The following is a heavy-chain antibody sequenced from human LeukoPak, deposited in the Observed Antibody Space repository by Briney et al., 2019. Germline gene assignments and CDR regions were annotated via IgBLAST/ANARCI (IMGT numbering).Heavy chain of an antibody. CDR3: ARSNYGPNYLDY. CDR2: ISSSSSTI. V-gene: IGHV3-48*01. J-gene: IGHJ4*02. D-gene: IGHD3-10*01. Sequence: PGGSLRLSCAAPGFTFSSYSMNWVRQAPGEGLEWVSYISSSSSTIYYADSVKGRFTISRDNAKNSLYLQLNGLRADDTAVYYCARSNYGPNYLDYWGQGTLVTVSS. CDR1: GFTFSSYS.